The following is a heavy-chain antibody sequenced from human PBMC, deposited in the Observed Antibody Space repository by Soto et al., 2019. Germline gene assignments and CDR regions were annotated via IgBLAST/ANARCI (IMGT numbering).Heavy chain of an antibody. CDR3: ARHDDWFAP. CDR2: VYYSGAT. V-gene: IGHV4-39*01. J-gene: IGHJ5*02. Sequence: SETLSLPCNVSGDSMTSPPYYWGWIRQPPGKGLEWIGTVYYSGATYYNPSLRGRLTVSADTSKNYFSLRLTSVTAADTAVYYCARHDDWFAPWGQGILVTVSS. CDR1: GDSMTSPPYY.